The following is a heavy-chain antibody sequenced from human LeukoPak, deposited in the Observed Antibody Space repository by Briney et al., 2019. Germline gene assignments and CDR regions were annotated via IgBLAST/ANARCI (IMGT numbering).Heavy chain of an antibody. Sequence: ASVKVSCKASGYTFTNYDIDWVRQATGQGLEWLGWMSASSGNTGYAQKFQGRVSMTRATSIGTAYLELSSLTFEDTAVYYCARTPPKGDIDYWGQGTLVTVSS. CDR1: GYTFTNYD. D-gene: IGHD2-21*02. V-gene: IGHV1-8*01. CDR3: ARTPPKGDIDY. CDR2: MSASSGNT. J-gene: IGHJ4*02.